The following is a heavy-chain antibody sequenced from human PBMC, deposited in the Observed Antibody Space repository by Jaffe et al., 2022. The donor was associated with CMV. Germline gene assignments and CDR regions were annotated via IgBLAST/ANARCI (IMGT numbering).Heavy chain of an antibody. D-gene: IGHD3-22*01. CDR1: GFSVDMYY. CDR2: MYSGGST. V-gene: IGHV3-53*01. Sequence: EVQVVESGGGLIQPGGSLRLSCVASGFSVDMYYMSWVRQAPGKGLEWVSVMYSGGSTYYADSVKGRFTISRDNSKNTLHLQMNSLRAEDTAVYFCSRARFYYDSGGYPWYFDLWGRGTLVSVFS. J-gene: IGHJ2*01. CDR3: SRARFYYDSGGYPWYFDL.